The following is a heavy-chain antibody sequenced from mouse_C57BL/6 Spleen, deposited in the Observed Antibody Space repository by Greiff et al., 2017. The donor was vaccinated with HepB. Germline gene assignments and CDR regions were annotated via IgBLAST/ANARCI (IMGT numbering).Heavy chain of an antibody. CDR3: AKNRGNSYWYFDV. V-gene: IGHV2-5*01. CDR2: IRRGGST. J-gene: IGHJ1*03. D-gene: IGHD2-1*01. Sequence: QVQLKQSGPGLVQPSQSLSITCTVSGFSLTSYGVHWVRQSPGKGLEWLGVIRRGGSTDYNAAFMSRLSITKDNSKSQVFFKMNSLQADDTAIYYCAKNRGNSYWYFDVWGTGTTVTVSS. CDR1: GFSLTSYG.